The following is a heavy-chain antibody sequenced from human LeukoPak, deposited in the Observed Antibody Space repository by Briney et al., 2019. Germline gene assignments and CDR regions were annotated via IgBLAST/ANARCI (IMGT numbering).Heavy chain of an antibody. V-gene: IGHV3-53*04. CDR3: ASGPPFLH. CDR1: GFTFGDYY. J-gene: IGHJ1*01. Sequence: GGSLRLSCAASGFTFGDYYMSWVRQAPGKGLEWVSIIYSGGSTYYADSVKGRFTISTHNSKNTLYLQMNSLRAEDTAVYYCASGPPFLHWGQGTLVTVSS. D-gene: IGHD1-14*01. CDR2: IYSGGST.